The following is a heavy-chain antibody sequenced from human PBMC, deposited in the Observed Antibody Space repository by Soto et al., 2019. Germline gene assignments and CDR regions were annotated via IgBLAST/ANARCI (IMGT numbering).Heavy chain of an antibody. CDR2: INHSGST. J-gene: IGHJ6*03. D-gene: IGHD2-15*01. V-gene: IGHV4-34*01. CDR1: GGSFSGYY. CDR3: ARAHRGYCSGGSCRAYYYYYMDV. Sequence: QVQLQQWGAGLLKPSETLSLTCAVYGGSFSGYYWSWIRQPPGKGLEWIGEINHSGSTNYNPSLNSRVTLSVDTSKNHFSLKLSSVTAADTAVYYCARAHRGYCSGGSCRAYYYYYMDVWGKGTTVTVSS.